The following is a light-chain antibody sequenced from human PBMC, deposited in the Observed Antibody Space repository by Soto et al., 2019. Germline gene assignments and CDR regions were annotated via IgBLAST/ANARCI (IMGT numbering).Light chain of an antibody. J-gene: IGKJ4*01. CDR1: QSITNY. Sequence: DVQMTQSPSALSASVGHRVTITCRASQSITNYLNWYQHKPGQAPNLRIYAASTLQAWVPSRFSGSGSGTDFTLTISSLQPEDFATYFCQQSNSSPPTFGGGTKVEIK. V-gene: IGKV1-39*01. CDR2: AAS. CDR3: QQSNSSPPT.